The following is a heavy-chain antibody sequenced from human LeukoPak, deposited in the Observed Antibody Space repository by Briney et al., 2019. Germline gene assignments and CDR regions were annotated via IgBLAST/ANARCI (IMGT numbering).Heavy chain of an antibody. CDR3: AKDIGYCSSASCPMFDDAFDI. D-gene: IGHD2-2*03. V-gene: IGHV3-43*02. J-gene: IGHJ3*02. CDR1: GFTFDDYA. Sequence: GGSLRLSCAASGFTFDDYAMHWVRQAPGTGLEWVSLISGDAGSTYYADSVRGRFTISRDNSKNSLYLQMNSLRTEDTALYYCAKDIGYCSSASCPMFDDAFDIWGQGTMVTVSS. CDR2: ISGDAGST.